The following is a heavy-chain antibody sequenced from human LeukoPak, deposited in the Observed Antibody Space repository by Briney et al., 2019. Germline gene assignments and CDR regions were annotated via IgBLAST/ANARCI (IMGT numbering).Heavy chain of an antibody. CDR1: GGSFSGYY. CDR3: ARRRCSSTSCYGEGVFYFDY. V-gene: IGHV4-34*01. Sequence: SETLSLTCAVYGGSFSGYYWSWIRQPPGKGLEWIGEIKHSGSTNYNPSLKSRVTISVDTSKNQFSLKLSSVTAADTAVYYCARRRCSSTSCYGEGVFYFDYWGQGTLVTVSS. D-gene: IGHD2-2*01. CDR2: IKHSGST. J-gene: IGHJ4*02.